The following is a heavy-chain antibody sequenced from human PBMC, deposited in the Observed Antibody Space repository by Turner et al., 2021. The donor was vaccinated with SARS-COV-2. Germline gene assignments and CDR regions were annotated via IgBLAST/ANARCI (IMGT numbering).Heavy chain of an antibody. Sequence: QVQLVKSGAEVKKPGSSVKVSCKASGGTFSSYTISWVRQAPGQGLEWMGGIIPILGIANYAQKFQGRVTITADKSTSTAYMELSSLRSEDTAVYYCAKTRSYSSGGADSFDIWGQGTMVTVSS. D-gene: IGHD6-19*01. CDR3: AKTRSYSSGGADSFDI. J-gene: IGHJ3*02. CDR1: GGTFSSYT. CDR2: IIPILGIA. V-gene: IGHV1-69*10.